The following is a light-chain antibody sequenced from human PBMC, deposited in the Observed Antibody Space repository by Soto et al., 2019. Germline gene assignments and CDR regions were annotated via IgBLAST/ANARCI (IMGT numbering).Light chain of an antibody. CDR3: ENYNSAPFT. J-gene: IGKJ3*01. V-gene: IGKV1-27*01. CDR1: QGISNY. Sequence: DIQMTQSPSSLSASVGDRVTITCRASQGISNYLAWYQQKPGEVPKLRIYIASTLQSGVPSRFSGSGSGTDFSLTISSLQAEGVAAYYCENYNSAPFTFGHGTTVVIK. CDR2: IAS.